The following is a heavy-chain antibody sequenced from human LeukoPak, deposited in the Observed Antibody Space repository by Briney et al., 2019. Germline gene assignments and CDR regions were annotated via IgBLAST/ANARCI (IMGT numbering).Heavy chain of an antibody. D-gene: IGHD3-3*01. CDR2: ISSSGSTI. Sequence: PGGSLRLSCAASGFTFSDYYMSWIRQAPEKGLEWVSYISSSGSTIYYSDSVKGRFTISRDNAKNSLYLQMNSLRAEDTAVYYCARAVYDFWSGHSDYYYYMDVWGKGTTVTVSS. CDR1: GFTFSDYY. V-gene: IGHV3-11*01. J-gene: IGHJ6*03. CDR3: ARAVYDFWSGHSDYYYYMDV.